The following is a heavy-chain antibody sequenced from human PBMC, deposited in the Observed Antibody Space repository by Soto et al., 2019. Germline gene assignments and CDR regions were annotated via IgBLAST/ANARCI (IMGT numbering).Heavy chain of an antibody. CDR2: IYHSGST. D-gene: IGHD3-10*01. CDR1: GGSISSGGYS. V-gene: IGHV4-30-2*01. Sequence: QLQLQESGSGLVKPSQTLSLTCAVSGGSISSGGYSWSWIRQPPGKGLEWIGYIYHSGSTYYNPSLKSRVTTSVDRSKNQFYLKLSSVTAADTAVYYCARAIGWFGELLGGYYFDYWGQGTLVTVSS. CDR3: ARAIGWFGELLGGYYFDY. J-gene: IGHJ4*02.